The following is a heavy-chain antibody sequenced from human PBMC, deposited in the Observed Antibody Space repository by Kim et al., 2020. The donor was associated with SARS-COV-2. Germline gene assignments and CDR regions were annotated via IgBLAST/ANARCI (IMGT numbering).Heavy chain of an antibody. D-gene: IGHD6-19*01. Sequence: YADSVKGRFTISRDNAKNSLYLQMNSLRAEDTALYYCAKVLISGWGAFDIWGQGTMVTVSS. V-gene: IGHV3-9*01. CDR3: AKVLISGWGAFDI. J-gene: IGHJ3*02.